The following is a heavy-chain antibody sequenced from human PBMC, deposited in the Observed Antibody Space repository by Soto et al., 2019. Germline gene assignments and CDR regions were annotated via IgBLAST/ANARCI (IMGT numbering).Heavy chain of an antibody. CDR3: ARDDYGMDV. CDR1: AYSISCGFY. Sequence: PSETLSLTCAVSAYSISCGFYWAWIRQPPGKGLECSGNIYHSGSAPYTPSLKSRVTLSVDTSKNNFSLRLTSVTASDTAVYYCARDDYGMDVGGQGTTVPVSS. CDR2: IYHSGSA. V-gene: IGHV4-38-2*02. J-gene: IGHJ6*02.